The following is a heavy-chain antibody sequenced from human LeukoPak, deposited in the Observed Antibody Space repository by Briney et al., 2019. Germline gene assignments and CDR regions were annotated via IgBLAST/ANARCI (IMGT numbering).Heavy chain of an antibody. Sequence: PGGSLRLSCAASGFTFSSYSMNWVRQAPGKGLEWVSSISSSSSYVYYADSVKGRFTISRDNAKNPLYLQMNSLRAEDTAVYYCARAVPQSPLVDYWGQGTLVTVSS. CDR1: GFTFSSYS. V-gene: IGHV3-21*01. CDR2: ISSSSSYV. D-gene: IGHD1-14*01. CDR3: ARAVPQSPLVDY. J-gene: IGHJ4*02.